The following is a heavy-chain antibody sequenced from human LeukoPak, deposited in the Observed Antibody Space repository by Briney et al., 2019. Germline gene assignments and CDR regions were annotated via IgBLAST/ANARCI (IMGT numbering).Heavy chain of an antibody. Sequence: SETLSLTCTVAGGSISSYYWSWSRQPPGKGLEWIGYVYYSGSTNYNPSLKSRVTISVDTSKNQFSLKLSSVTAADTAVYYCARHSQKTMVRGVTRYWFDPWGQGTLVTVSS. CDR1: GGSISSYY. D-gene: IGHD3-10*01. V-gene: IGHV4-59*08. CDR2: VYYSGST. CDR3: ARHSQKTMVRGVTRYWFDP. J-gene: IGHJ5*02.